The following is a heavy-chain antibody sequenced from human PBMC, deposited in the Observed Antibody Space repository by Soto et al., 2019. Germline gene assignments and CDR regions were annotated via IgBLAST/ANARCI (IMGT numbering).Heavy chain of an antibody. CDR1: WFTFCSYA. D-gene: IGHD6-6*01. J-gene: IGHJ4*02. V-gene: IGHV3-23*01. Sequence: GGSLRLSCAAPWFTFCSYAMSWVRPAPGKGLEWVSAISGSGGSTYYADSVKGRFTISRDNSKNTLYLQMNSLRAEDTAVYYCAKDEPRSSSDFDYWGQGTLVTVSS. CDR2: ISGSGGST. CDR3: AKDEPRSSSDFDY.